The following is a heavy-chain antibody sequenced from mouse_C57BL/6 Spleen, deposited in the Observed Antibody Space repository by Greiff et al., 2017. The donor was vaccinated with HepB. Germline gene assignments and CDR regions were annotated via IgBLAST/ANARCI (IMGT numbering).Heavy chain of an antibody. J-gene: IGHJ4*01. CDR3: ARPDYDRSPYAMDY. V-gene: IGHV7-3*01. CDR1: GITFTAYY. Sequence: EVQLMESGGCLVQPGGSLSLSCAASGITFTAYYMSWVRQPPGKALEWLGFIRNKANGYTTEYSASVKGRFTISRDNSQSILYLQMNALRAEDSATYYCARPDYDRSPYAMDYCGEGASAIVSS. CDR2: IRNKANGYTT. D-gene: IGHD1-1*01.